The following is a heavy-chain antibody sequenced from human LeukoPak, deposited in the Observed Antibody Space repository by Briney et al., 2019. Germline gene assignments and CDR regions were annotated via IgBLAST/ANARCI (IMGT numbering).Heavy chain of an antibody. Sequence: GGSLRLSCAASGFSVSSNYMSWVRQAPGKGLEWVSVISGGGITYYADSVKGRFIISRDNSKNTLYLQMNSLRAEDTAVYYCAKSVAWEYYYYYYGMDVWGQGTTVTVSS. CDR2: ISGGGIT. D-gene: IGHD5-12*01. V-gene: IGHV3-66*01. CDR1: GFSVSSNY. CDR3: AKSVAWEYYYYYYGMDV. J-gene: IGHJ6*02.